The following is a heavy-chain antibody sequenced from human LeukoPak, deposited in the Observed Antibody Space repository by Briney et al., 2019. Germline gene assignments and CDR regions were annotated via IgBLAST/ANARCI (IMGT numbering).Heavy chain of an antibody. V-gene: IGHV3-48*03. Sequence: GGSLRLSCAASGFTFSSYEVNWVRQAPGKGLEWVSYISSSGSTIYYADSVKGRFTISRDNAKNSLYLQMISLRAEDTAVYYCARGIAVPWFVPWGQGTLVTVSS. CDR2: ISSSGSTI. J-gene: IGHJ5*02. D-gene: IGHD6-19*01. CDR3: ARGIAVPWFVP. CDR1: GFTFSSYE.